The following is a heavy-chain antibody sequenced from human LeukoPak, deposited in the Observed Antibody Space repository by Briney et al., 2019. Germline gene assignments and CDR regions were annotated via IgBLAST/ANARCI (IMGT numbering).Heavy chain of an antibody. CDR3: TLIQGWGSGSYYRDF. J-gene: IGHJ4*02. V-gene: IGHV3-15*01. Sequence: GGSFRLSCAASGFSISNDWISWVRQAPGKGLEWVAHVKSKGAGETTDYAAPVKGRFTISRDDSKNTLYLQMNSLKTEDTAVYYCTLIQGWGSGSYYRDFWGQGTLVTVSS. D-gene: IGHD3-10*01. CDR1: GFSISNDW. CDR2: VKSKGAGETT.